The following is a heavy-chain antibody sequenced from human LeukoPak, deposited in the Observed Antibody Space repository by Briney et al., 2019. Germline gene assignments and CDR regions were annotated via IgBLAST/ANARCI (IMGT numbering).Heavy chain of an antibody. D-gene: IGHD6-19*01. Sequence: PGGSLKLSCAASGFTFSDHYMDWVRQAPGRGLEXXXRTRNKANSHTTEYAASVKGRFTISRDDSKNSLYLQMNSLKTEDTAVYYCVGGGSSGLIAYWGQGTLVTVSS. CDR2: TRNKANSHTT. CDR1: GFTFSDHY. CDR3: VGGGSSGLIAY. V-gene: IGHV3-72*01. J-gene: IGHJ4*02.